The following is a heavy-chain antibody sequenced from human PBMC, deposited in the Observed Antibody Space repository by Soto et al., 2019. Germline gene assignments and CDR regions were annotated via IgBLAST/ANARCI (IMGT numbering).Heavy chain of an antibody. J-gene: IGHJ5*02. D-gene: IGHD6-13*01. CDR1: GFTFSSYG. CDR3: AKDTSSPGSSNWFDP. Sequence: QVQLVESGGGVVQPGRSLRLSCAASGFTFSSYGMHWVRQAPGKGLEWVAVISYDGSNKYYADSVKGRFTISRDNSKNTLYLQMNSLRAEDTAGYYCAKDTSSPGSSNWFDPWGQGTLVTVSS. V-gene: IGHV3-30*18. CDR2: ISYDGSNK.